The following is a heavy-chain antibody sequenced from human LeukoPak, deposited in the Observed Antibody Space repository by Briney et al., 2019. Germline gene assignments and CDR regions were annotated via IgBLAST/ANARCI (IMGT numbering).Heavy chain of an antibody. CDR1: GFSVSSNY. CDR2: IYSGGST. J-gene: IGHJ4*02. D-gene: IGHD6-13*01. CDR3: AAAEGEG. V-gene: IGHV3-53*01. Sequence: PGGSLTLSCAAAGFSVSSNYMSWVRQAPGKGLEWVSIIYSGGSTNYADSVKGRFTISRDNSKTTLYLQMNSLKAEDPAVYYCAAAEGEGWGQGTLVTVSS.